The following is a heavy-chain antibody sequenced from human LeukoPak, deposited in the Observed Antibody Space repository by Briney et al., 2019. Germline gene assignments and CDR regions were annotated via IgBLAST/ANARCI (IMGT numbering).Heavy chain of an antibody. J-gene: IGHJ5*02. CDR3: ATSPHTTQYNWIDH. CDR1: GITFHKSW. D-gene: IGHD1-14*01. V-gene: IGHV3-7*01. CDR2: INPDGSAR. Sequence: GGSLRLSCTVSGITFHKSWMTWVRQTPGKRLEWVANINPDGSARNYVDSVRGRFDISRDNARNSVFLQMNSLRAEDTATYYCATSPHTTQYNWIDHWGQGALVTVSS.